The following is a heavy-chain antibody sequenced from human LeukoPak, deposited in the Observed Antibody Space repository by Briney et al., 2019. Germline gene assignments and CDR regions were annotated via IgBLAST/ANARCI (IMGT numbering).Heavy chain of an antibody. V-gene: IGHV4-39*01. CDR3: ARQGVNYYDSSGSTFDY. J-gene: IGHJ4*02. CDR2: IYYSGST. Sequence: SETLSLTCTVSGGSISSSSYYWGWIRQPPGKGLEWIGSIYYSGSTYYNPSLKSRVTISVDTSKNQFSLKLSSVTAADTAVYYCARQGVNYYDSSGSTFDYWGQGTLATVSS. CDR1: GGSISSSSYY. D-gene: IGHD3-22*01.